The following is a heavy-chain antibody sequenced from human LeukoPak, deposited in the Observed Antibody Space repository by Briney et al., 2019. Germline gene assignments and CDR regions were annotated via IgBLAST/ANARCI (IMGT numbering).Heavy chain of an antibody. CDR1: GGSISSYY. V-gene: IGHV4-59*12. Sequence: PSETLSLTCTVSGGSISSYYWSWIRQPPGKGLEWIGYIYYSGSTNYNPSLKSRVTISVDRSKNQISLKLSSVTAADTAVYYCARAAAGGDYYYYYGMDVWGQGTTVTVSS. J-gene: IGHJ6*02. CDR2: IYYSGST. CDR3: ARAAAGGDYYYYYGMDV. D-gene: IGHD6-13*01.